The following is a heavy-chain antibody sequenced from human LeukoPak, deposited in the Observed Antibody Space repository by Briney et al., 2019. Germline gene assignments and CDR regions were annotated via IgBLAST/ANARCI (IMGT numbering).Heavy chain of an antibody. CDR2: IYYSGST. V-gene: IGHV4-61*01. D-gene: IGHD3-22*01. J-gene: IGHJ4*02. CDR3: AREYDSSGYIGTFDY. Sequence: PSETLSLTCTVSGYSISSGYYWSWIRQPPGKGLEWIGYIYYSGSTNYNPSLKSRVTLSVDTSKNQFSLKLSSVTAADTAVYYCAREYDSSGYIGTFDYWGQGTLVTVSS. CDR1: GYSISSGYY.